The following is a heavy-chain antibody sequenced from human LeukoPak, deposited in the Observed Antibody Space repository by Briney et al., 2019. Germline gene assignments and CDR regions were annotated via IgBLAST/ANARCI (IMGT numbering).Heavy chain of an antibody. V-gene: IGHV3-33*01. CDR1: GFTFSSYG. J-gene: IGHJ4*02. CDR2: IWYDGSNK. D-gene: IGHD2-21*01. CDR3: ARGRYYSHY. Sequence: GRSLRLSCAASGFTFSSYGMHWVRQAPGKGLEWVAVIWYDGSNKYHADSVKGRFTISRDNSKNTLYLQMNSLRAEDTAVYYCARGRYYSHYWGQGTQVTVSS.